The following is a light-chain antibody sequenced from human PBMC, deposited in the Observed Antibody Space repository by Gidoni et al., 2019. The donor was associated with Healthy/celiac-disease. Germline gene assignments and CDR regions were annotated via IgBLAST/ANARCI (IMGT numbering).Light chain of an antibody. CDR2: KAS. J-gene: IGKJ4*01. CDR1: QSISSW. CDR3: QQYNSYSLT. Sequence: DIQMTQSPSTLSASVGDRVTITCRAIQSISSWLAWYQQKPGNAPKLLIYKASSLESGVPSRFSGSGSVTEFTLTISSLQPDDFATYYCQQYNSYSLTFGGGTKVEIK. V-gene: IGKV1-5*03.